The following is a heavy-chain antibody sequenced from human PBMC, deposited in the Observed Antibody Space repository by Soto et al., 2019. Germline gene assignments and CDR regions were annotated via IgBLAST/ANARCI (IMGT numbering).Heavy chain of an antibody. V-gene: IGHV4-61*01. Sequence: QVQLQESGPGLVKPSETLSLTCTVSGGSVSSGSYYWSWIRQPPGKGLGWIGYIYYSGSTNYNPSLKSRVTISVDTSKNQFSLKLSSVTAADTAVYYCARTIGNYYGMDVWGQGTTVTVSS. J-gene: IGHJ6*02. D-gene: IGHD3-9*01. CDR3: ARTIGNYYGMDV. CDR2: IYYSGST. CDR1: GGSVSSGSYY.